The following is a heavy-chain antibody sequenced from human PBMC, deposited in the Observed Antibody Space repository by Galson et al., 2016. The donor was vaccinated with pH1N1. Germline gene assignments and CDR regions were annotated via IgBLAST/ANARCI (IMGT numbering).Heavy chain of an antibody. V-gene: IGHV4-31*03. CDR3: ARRFFEYLEGPPADAFDI. J-gene: IGHJ3*02. CDR1: GASVTRGDSY. CDR2: IDNSGST. Sequence: TLSLTCTVSGASVTRGDSYWSWIRQHPGKGLEWIGYIDNSGSTYYKSSPKSRITISVYTSKNQVSLRLSSVTAADTAVYYCARRFFEYLEGPPADAFDIWGPGTRVTVSS. D-gene: IGHD3-3*01.